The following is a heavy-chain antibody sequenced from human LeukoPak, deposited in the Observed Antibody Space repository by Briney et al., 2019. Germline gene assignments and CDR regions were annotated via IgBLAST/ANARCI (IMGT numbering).Heavy chain of an antibody. D-gene: IGHD3-9*01. CDR1: GFTFSSSA. CDR2: IRSKANNYAT. CDR3: ARDRYDILTGGDCYYGMDV. Sequence: GGSLRLSCAASGFTFSSSAVHWVRQASGKGLEWVGRIRSKANNYATAYTASVKGRFTISRDESKNTAYLQMNSLRAEDTAVYYCARDRYDILTGGDCYYGMDVWGQGTTVTVSS. J-gene: IGHJ6*02. V-gene: IGHV3-73*01.